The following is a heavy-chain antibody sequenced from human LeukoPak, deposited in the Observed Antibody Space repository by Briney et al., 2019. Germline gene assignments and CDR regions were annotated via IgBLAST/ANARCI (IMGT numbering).Heavy chain of an antibody. J-gene: IGHJ3*02. D-gene: IGHD5-24*01. CDR2: LTDSGGTT. V-gene: IGHV3-23*01. Sequence: PGGSLRLSCVASGLTFGNYAMGWLRQAPGRRPEWVSSLTDSGGTTYYVDSVKGRFAISRDNSKNTLYLHMNSLRAEDTAVYYCAKKRDAFDIWGQGTVVTVSS. CDR3: AKKRDAFDI. CDR1: GLTFGNYA.